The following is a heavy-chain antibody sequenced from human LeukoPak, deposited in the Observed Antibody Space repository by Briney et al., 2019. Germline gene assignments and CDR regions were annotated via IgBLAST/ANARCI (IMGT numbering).Heavy chain of an antibody. CDR2: IYTGGDT. D-gene: IGHD6-19*01. CDR1: GFSVSNKY. J-gene: IGHJ4*02. Sequence: GESLRLSCAASGFSVSNKYMSWVRQAPGKGLEWVSVIYTGGDTYYADSVRGRFTISRDNSKNTVNLQMNGLRAEDTALYYCAGGQMFTSGGFDDWGQGTLVTVSS. V-gene: IGHV3-53*01. CDR3: AGGQMFTSGGFDD.